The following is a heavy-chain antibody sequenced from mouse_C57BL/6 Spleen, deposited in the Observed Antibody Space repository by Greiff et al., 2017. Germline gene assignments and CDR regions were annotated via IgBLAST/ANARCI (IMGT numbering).Heavy chain of an antibody. CDR1: GYTFTEYT. Sequence: QVQLKQSGAELVKPGASVKLSCKASGYTFTEYTIHWVKQRSGQGLEWIGWFYPGSGSIKYNEKFKDKDTLTADKSSSTVYMDLSRLTSEDSAVYFCARQNSSRILFAYWGQGTLVTVSA. V-gene: IGHV1-62-2*01. CDR2: FYPGSGSI. J-gene: IGHJ3*01. CDR3: ARQNSSRILFAY. D-gene: IGHD6-1*01.